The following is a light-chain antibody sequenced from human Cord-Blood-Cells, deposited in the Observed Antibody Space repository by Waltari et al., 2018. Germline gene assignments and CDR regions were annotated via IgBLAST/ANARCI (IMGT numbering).Light chain of an antibody. CDR3: QQSYSTPFT. Sequence: DIQMTQSPSSLSASVGDRVTITCRASQSISSYLNWYQQKPGKAPNLLIYAASSLQSGVQSRFSGSGSGTDFTLTISSLQPEDFATYYCQQSYSTPFTFGPGTKVDIK. J-gene: IGKJ3*01. CDR1: QSISSY. V-gene: IGKV1-39*01. CDR2: AAS.